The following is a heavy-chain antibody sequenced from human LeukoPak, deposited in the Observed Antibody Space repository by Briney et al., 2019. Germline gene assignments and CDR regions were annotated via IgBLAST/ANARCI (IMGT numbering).Heavy chain of an antibody. CDR3: AKDEFFDGYCSSTSCSVGPFDY. J-gene: IGHJ4*02. V-gene: IGHV3-30*02. CDR1: GFTFSSYG. D-gene: IGHD2-2*03. Sequence: PGGSLRLSCAASGFTFSSYGMHWVRQAPGKGLEWVAFIRYDGSNKYYADSVKGRFTISRDNSKNTLYLQMNGLRAEDTAVYYCAKDEFFDGYCSSTSCSVGPFDYWGQGTLVTVSS. CDR2: IRYDGSNK.